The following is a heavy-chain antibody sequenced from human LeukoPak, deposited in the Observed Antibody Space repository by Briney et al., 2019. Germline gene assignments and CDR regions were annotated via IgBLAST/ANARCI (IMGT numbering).Heavy chain of an antibody. CDR2: ISNTRTYI. V-gene: IGHV3-21*01. CDR1: GFTFRSYS. CDR3: MGDYCTSTSCSTTF. D-gene: IGHD2-2*02. Sequence: GGSLRLSCAASGFTFRSYSMDWVRQAPRKGLEWVSSISNTRTYIYYADSVKGRFTISRDNAKRSLYLQMNSLRAEDTAVYYCMGDYCTSTSCSTTFWGQGTLVTVSS. J-gene: IGHJ4*02.